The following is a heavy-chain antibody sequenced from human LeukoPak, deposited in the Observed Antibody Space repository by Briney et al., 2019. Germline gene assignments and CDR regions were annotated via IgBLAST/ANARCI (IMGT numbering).Heavy chain of an antibody. J-gene: IGHJ4*02. CDR3: ARQYGSGSSYTPVVDL. CDR1: GASISSGY. Sequence: SETLSLTCTVSGASISSGYWSWIRQPPGKGLEWVGYIYYSGSTYYNPSLKSRVTISVDTSKNQFSLKLNSLTAAETAVYYCARQYGSGSSYTPVVDLWGQGTLVTVSS. V-gene: IGHV4-59*08. D-gene: IGHD3-10*01. CDR2: IYYSGST.